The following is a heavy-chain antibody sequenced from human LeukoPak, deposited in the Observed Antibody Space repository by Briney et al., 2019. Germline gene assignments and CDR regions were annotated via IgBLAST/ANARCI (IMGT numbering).Heavy chain of an antibody. CDR1: GYSFTSYW. D-gene: IGHD3-22*01. J-gene: IGHJ4*02. CDR2: IYPGDSDT. Sequence: GESLNFSCKGSGYSFTSYWIGWVRQMPGKGLEGMGIIYPGDSDTRYSPSFQGQVTISADKSLSTAYPQWSSLKASDTALYYCARPGSRGYYPIEYWGEATLVTVSS. CDR3: ARPGSRGYYPIEY. V-gene: IGHV5-51*01.